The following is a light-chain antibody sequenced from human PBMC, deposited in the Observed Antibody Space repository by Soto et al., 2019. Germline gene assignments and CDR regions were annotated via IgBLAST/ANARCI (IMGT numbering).Light chain of an antibody. CDR2: GNS. CDR3: QSYDSSLSGYV. V-gene: IGLV1-40*01. Sequence: QSVLTQPPSVSGAPGQRVTISCTGSSSNIGAGYDVHWYQQLPGTAPKLLIYGNSNRPSGVPDRFSGSKSGTSASLAITGLQAEDEADYDGQSYDSSLSGYVFGTGTKLTVL. J-gene: IGLJ1*01. CDR1: SSNIGAGYD.